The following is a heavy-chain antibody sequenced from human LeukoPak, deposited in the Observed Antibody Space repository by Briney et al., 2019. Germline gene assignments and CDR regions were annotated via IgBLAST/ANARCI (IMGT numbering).Heavy chain of an antibody. Sequence: ASVKVSCKASGYTFTSYGISWVRQAPGQGLEWMGWISAYDGNTNYAQKLQGRVTMTTDTSTSTAYMELRSLRSDDTAVYYCTRRGPLGAPTALSSDYWGRGTLVTVSS. CDR3: TRRGPLGAPTALSSDY. D-gene: IGHD1-26*01. CDR2: ISAYDGNT. J-gene: IGHJ4*02. CDR1: GYTFTSYG. V-gene: IGHV1-18*01.